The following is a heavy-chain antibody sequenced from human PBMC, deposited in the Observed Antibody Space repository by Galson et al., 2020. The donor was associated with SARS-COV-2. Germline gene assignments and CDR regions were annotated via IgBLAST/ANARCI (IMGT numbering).Heavy chain of an antibody. CDR2: IWHDGSEK. CDR1: GFPFSTYG. Sequence: GESPKISCAASGFPFSTYGMHWVRQAPDKGLEWVAVIWHDGSEKYYADSVEGRFTISRDNSKNTLYLQMNSLRAEDTAVYYCTLQPDTTMVGYGDYWGRGTLVTVSS. V-gene: IGHV3-33*01. J-gene: IGHJ4*02. CDR3: TLQPDTTMVGYGDY. D-gene: IGHD5-18*01.